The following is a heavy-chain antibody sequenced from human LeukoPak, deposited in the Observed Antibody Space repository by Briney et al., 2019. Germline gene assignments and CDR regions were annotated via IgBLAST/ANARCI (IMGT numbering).Heavy chain of an antibody. V-gene: IGHV3-23*01. J-gene: IGHJ4*02. CDR3: ANTVRSESYYDFWSGYHGY. CDR1: GFTFGNYA. Sequence: PGGSLRLSCAASGFTFGNYAMSWVRQAPGKGLEWVSVTSASGGNTNYADSVKGRFTISRDNSKNTLYLQMNSLRGEDTAVYYCANTVRSESYYDFWSGYHGYWGQGTLVTVSS. D-gene: IGHD3-3*01. CDR2: TSASGGNT.